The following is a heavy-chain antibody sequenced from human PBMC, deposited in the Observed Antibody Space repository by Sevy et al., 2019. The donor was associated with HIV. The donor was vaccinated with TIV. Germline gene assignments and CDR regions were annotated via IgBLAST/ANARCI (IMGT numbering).Heavy chain of an antibody. J-gene: IGHJ4*02. D-gene: IGHD6-13*01. Sequence: GESLKISCAASGFIFSSYVMSWVRQAPGKGLEWVSSIRGSGGSTYYADSVKGRFTVSRDNSKNTLDLQMNSLRAEDTAVYYCEAIATAGRDYWGQGTLVTVSS. CDR2: IRGSGGST. CDR3: EAIATAGRDY. CDR1: GFIFSSYV. V-gene: IGHV3-23*01.